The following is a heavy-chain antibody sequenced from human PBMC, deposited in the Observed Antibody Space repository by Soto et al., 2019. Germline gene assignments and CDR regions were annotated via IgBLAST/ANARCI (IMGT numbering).Heavy chain of an antibody. D-gene: IGHD4-17*01. CDR1: GGTFNNYA. CDR3: ARAQDYGGPYFDY. Sequence: QVHMVQSGAEVKKPGSSVKVSCKASGGTFNNYAISWVRQAPGLGLEWMGGIIPIFGTAKYAQKFQGRVTISADESTSTVYMYLSSLRSEDTAVYYCARAQDYGGPYFDYGGQGTLVTVFS. V-gene: IGHV1-69*12. J-gene: IGHJ4*02. CDR2: IIPIFGTA.